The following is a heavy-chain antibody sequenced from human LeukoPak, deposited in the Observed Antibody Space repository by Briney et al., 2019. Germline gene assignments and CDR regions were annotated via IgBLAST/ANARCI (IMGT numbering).Heavy chain of an antibody. CDR2: ISSGNI. V-gene: IGHV3-21*01. CDR1: GFTFSSYS. CDR3: ARRVASANDAFDI. Sequence: GGPLRLPCAASGFTFSSYSRNWVRQAPGKGLEWASSISSGNIYYGDSLKGRFTISRDNAKNSLYLQMNSLRAEDTAVYYCARRVASANDAFDIWGQGTMVTASS. D-gene: IGHD6-13*01. J-gene: IGHJ3*02.